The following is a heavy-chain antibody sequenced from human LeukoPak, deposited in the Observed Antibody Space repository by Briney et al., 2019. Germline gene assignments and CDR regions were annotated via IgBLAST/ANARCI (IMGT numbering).Heavy chain of an antibody. J-gene: IGHJ4*02. CDR2: IKSKTDGGTT. CDR3: TTDRGYSYGLYYFDY. V-gene: IGHV3-15*01. D-gene: IGHD5-18*01. CDR1: GFTFSNAW. Sequence: AGGSLRLSCAASGFTFSNAWMSWVRQAPGKGLEWVGRIKSKTDGGTTDYAAPVKGRFTISRDDSKNTLYLQMNSLKTEDTAVYYCTTDRGYSYGLYYFDYWGQGTLVTVSS.